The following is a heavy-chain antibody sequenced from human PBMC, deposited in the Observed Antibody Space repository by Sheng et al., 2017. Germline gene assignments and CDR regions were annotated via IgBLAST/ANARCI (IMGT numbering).Heavy chain of an antibody. CDR1: GYSISSGYY. Sequence: QVQLQESGPGLVKPSETLSLTCTVSGYSISSGYYWGWIRQPPGKGLEWIGSIYHSGSTYYNPSLKSRVTISVDTSKNQFSLKLSSVTAADTAVYYCARAPSSGMRFDPWGQGPWSPSPQ. J-gene: IGHJ5*02. CDR2: IYHSGST. CDR3: ARAPSSGMRFDP. D-gene: IGHD6-19*01. V-gene: IGHV4-38-2*02.